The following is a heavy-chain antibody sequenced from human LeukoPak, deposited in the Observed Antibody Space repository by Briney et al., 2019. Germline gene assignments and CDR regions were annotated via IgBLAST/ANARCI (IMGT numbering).Heavy chain of an antibody. CDR2: FYYSGST. CDR3: ARDRVEPWSYYFGYFDY. Sequence: PSETLSLTCTVSGGSISSHYWSWIRQPPGKGLEWIGYFYYSGSTNYNPSLKSRVTISVDTSKNQFSLKLSSVTAADTAVYYCARDRVEPWSYYFGYFDYWGQGTLVTVSS. J-gene: IGHJ4*02. CDR1: GGSISSHY. D-gene: IGHD1-26*01. V-gene: IGHV4-59*11.